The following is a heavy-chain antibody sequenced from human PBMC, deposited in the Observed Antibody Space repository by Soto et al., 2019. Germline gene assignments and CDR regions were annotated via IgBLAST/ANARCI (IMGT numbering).Heavy chain of an antibody. J-gene: IGHJ6*02. V-gene: IGHV3-11*01. CDR3: ARGYYDFWSGYYISPYGMDV. Sequence: GGSLRFSCAVSGFTFSDYYMSWIRRAPGKGLEWVSYISSRGSSIYYADSVKGRFTISRDNAKNSLYLQMNGLRAEDTAVYYCARGYYDFWSGYYISPYGMDVWGQGTTVTVSS. D-gene: IGHD3-3*01. CDR1: GFTFSDYY. CDR2: ISSRGSSI.